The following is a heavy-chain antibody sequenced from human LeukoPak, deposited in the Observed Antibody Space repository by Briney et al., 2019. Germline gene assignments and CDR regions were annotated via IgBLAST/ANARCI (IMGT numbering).Heavy chain of an antibody. J-gene: IGHJ4*02. D-gene: IGHD3-22*01. V-gene: IGHV3-23*01. CDR1: GFTFSSYA. Sequence: GGSLRLSCAASGFTFSSYAMNWVRQAPGRGLEWVSAISGSAGSTYYADSVKGRFTISRDNSKNTLYLQMNSLRAEDTAVYYCAKAYYYDSSGYYACDYWGQGTLVTVSS. CDR2: ISGSAGST. CDR3: AKAYYYDSSGYYACDY.